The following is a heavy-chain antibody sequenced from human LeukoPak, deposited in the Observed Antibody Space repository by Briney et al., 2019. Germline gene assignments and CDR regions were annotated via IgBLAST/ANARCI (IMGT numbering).Heavy chain of an antibody. D-gene: IGHD2-21*02. J-gene: IGHJ4*02. CDR3: ARGRGGCGGDCYSFDY. V-gene: IGHV4-34*01. CDR1: GGXFSGYY. CDR2: INHSGST. Sequence: SETLSLTCDVYGGXFSGYYCSWIRQPPGKGLEWIGEINHSGSTNYNPSLKSRVTISVDTSKNQFSLKLSSVTAADTAVYYCARGRGGCGGDCYSFDYWGQGTLVTVSS.